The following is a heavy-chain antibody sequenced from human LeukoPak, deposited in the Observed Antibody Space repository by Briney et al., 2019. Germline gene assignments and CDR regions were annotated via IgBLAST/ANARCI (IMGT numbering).Heavy chain of an antibody. CDR2: IYYSGST. D-gene: IGHD6-13*01. V-gene: IGHV4-59*01. J-gene: IGHJ4*02. Sequence: SETLSLTCTVSGGSISSYYWSWIRQPPGKGLEWIGYIYYSGSTNYNPSLKSRVTISVDTSKNQFSLKLSSVTAADTAVYYCARHYERLSSWHPGEFDYWGQGTLVTVSS. CDR3: ARHYERLSSWHPGEFDY. CDR1: GGSISSYY.